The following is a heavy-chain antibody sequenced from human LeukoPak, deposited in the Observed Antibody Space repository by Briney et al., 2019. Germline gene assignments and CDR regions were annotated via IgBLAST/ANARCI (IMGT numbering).Heavy chain of an antibody. D-gene: IGHD6-19*01. J-gene: IGHJ4*02. CDR2: IIPILGIA. CDR3: ARDERQWPGLFDY. V-gene: IGHV1-69*04. CDR1: GGTFSSYA. Sequence: SVKVSCKASGGTFSSYAISWVRQAPGQGLEWMGRIIPILGIANYAQKFQGRVTITADKSTSTAYMELSSLRPEDTAVYHCARDERQWPGLFDYWGQGTLVTVSS.